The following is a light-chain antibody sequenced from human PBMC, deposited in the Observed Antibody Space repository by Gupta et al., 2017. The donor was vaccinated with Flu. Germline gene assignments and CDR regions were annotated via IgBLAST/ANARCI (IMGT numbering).Light chain of an antibody. Sequence: EVVLTQSPATLSLSPGERATLSCRASQSVSTYLAWYQQKPGQAPRLLIYDVSSRDAAIPARFSGSGYGTDLTLTISSREPEDYAFYYCQQPTGWPPITFGQGTRLEIK. J-gene: IGKJ5*01. CDR1: QSVSTY. CDR2: DVS. CDR3: QQPTGWPPIT. V-gene: IGKV3-11*01.